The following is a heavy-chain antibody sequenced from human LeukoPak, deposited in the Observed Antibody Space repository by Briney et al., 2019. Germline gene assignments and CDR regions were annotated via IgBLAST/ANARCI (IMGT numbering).Heavy chain of an antibody. CDR3: ARVALLDSSRNWFDP. J-gene: IGHJ5*02. Sequence: PGGSLRLSCAASGFTFSSYSMNWVRQAPGKGLEWVSSISSSSSYIYYADSVKGRFTISTDNAKNSLYLQMNSLRAEDTAVYYCARVALLDSSRNWFDPWGQGTLVTVSS. D-gene: IGHD3/OR15-3a*01. CDR2: ISSSSSYI. V-gene: IGHV3-21*01. CDR1: GFTFSSYS.